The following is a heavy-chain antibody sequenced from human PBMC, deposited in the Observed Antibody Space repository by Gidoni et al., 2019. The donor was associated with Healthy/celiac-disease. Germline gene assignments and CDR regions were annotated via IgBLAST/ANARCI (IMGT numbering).Heavy chain of an antibody. J-gene: IGHJ3*02. V-gene: IGHV4-61*01. CDR3: ARDLELGDAFDI. CDR2: IYYSGST. Sequence: QVQLQESGPGLVKPSATLSLTCTVSGGSVSSGSYYWSWIRQPPGKGLEWIGYIYYSGSTNYNPSLKSRVTISVDTSKNQFSLKLSSVTAADTAVYYCARDLELGDAFDIWGQGTMVTVSS. CDR1: GGSVSSGSYY. D-gene: IGHD1-7*01.